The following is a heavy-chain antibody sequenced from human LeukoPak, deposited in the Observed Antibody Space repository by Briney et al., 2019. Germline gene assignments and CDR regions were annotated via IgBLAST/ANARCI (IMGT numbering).Heavy chain of an antibody. J-gene: IGHJ6*02. D-gene: IGHD3-22*01. Sequence: SETLSLTCSVSGGSISSHYWNWIRQPPGKGLEWIGYIYYSGSTNYNPSLKSRVTISVDTSKNQFSLKLSSVTAADTAVYYCARAPTSTMIVGRPFYYYGMDVWGQGTTVTVSS. CDR2: IYYSGST. CDR1: GGSISSHY. CDR3: ARAPTSTMIVGRPFYYYGMDV. V-gene: IGHV4-59*08.